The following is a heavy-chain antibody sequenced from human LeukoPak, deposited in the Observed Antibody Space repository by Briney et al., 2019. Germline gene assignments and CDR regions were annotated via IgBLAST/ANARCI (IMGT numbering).Heavy chain of an antibody. V-gene: IGHV4-59*01. D-gene: IGHD2-2*01. CDR1: GGSISSYY. CDR2: IYYSGST. Sequence: SETLSLTCTVSGGSISSYYWTWIRQPPGEGLEWIGYIYYSGSTNYNPSPKSRATISLDTSKNHFSLNLSSVTAADTAVYYCARGARYCSSTSCFRYYFDYWGQGTLVTVSS. J-gene: IGHJ4*02. CDR3: ARGARYCSSTSCFRYYFDY.